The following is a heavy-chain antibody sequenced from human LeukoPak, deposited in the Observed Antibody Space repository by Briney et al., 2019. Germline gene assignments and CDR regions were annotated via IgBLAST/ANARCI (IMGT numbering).Heavy chain of an antibody. CDR3: TRDRSRAEDD. J-gene: IGHJ4*02. V-gene: IGHV3-7*01. Sequence: GGSLRLSCAASGFTFSRHWMGWVRQAPGKGLEWVANINQGGSDKYYVDSVKGRFTISRDNANNLLYLQMNSLRGEDTAVYYCTRDRSRAEDDWGQGTLVTVSS. CDR1: GFTFSRHW. D-gene: IGHD1-14*01. CDR2: INQGGSDK.